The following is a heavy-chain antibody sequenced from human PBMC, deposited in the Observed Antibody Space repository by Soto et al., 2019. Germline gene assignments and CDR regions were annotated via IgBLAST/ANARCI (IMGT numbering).Heavy chain of an antibody. CDR3: GRKCPNGVCYDY. CDR2: IYYSGST. V-gene: IGHV4-39*01. D-gene: IGHD2-8*01. J-gene: IGHJ4*02. Sequence: SETLSLTCTVSGGSISSSSYYWGWIRQPPGKGLEWIGSIYYSGSTYYNPSLKSRVTISVDTSKNQFSLKLGSVTAADTAVYYCGRKCPNGVCYDYWGQGTLVTVSS. CDR1: GGSISSSSYY.